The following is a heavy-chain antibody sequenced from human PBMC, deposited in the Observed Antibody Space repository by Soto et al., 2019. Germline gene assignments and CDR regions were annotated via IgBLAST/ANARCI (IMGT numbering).Heavy chain of an antibody. CDR2: MNPNSGNT. V-gene: IGHV1-8*01. J-gene: IGHJ1*01. CDR3: ARGALTDILILQH. CDR1: GYTFTSYD. D-gene: IGHD3-9*01. Sequence: QVQLVQSGAEVKKPGASVKVSCKASGYTFTSYDINWVRQATGQGLEWMGWMNPNSGNTGYAQKFQGRVTLTRNTSISTAYMELRSLRSADTAVYYCARGALTDILILQHWGQGTLVTVSS.